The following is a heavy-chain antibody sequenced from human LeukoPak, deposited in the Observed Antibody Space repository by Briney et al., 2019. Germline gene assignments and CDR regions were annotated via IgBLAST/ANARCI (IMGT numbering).Heavy chain of an antibody. CDR2: IRYDGSKK. V-gene: IGHV3-30*02. D-gene: IGHD3-10*01. Sequence: GGSLRLSCAASGFTFSNYGMHWVRQVPGKGLEWVALIRYDGSKKLYGDSVKGRFTISRDDSKNTLYLQMNSLRAEDTAVYYCARDVGNFDSGTAHFDSWGQGTLVTVSS. CDR1: GFTFSNYG. J-gene: IGHJ4*02. CDR3: ARDVGNFDSGTAHFDS.